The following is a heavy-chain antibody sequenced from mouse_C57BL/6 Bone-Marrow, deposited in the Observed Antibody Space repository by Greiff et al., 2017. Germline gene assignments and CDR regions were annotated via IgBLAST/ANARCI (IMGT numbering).Heavy chain of an antibody. V-gene: IGHV3-6*01. CDR1: GYSITSGYY. J-gene: IGHJ2*01. D-gene: IGHD1-1*01. Sequence: EVHLVESGPGLVKPSQSLSLTCSVTGYSITSGYYWNWIRQFPGNKLEWMGYISYDGSNNYNPSLKNRISITRDTSKNQFFLKLNSVTTEDTATYYCARYYGSFDYWGQGTTLTVSS. CDR2: ISYDGSN. CDR3: ARYYGSFDY.